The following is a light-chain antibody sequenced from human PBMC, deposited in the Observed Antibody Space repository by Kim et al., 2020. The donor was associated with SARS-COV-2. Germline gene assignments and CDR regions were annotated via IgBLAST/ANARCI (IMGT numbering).Light chain of an antibody. CDR1: GSDVGAYNY. J-gene: IGLJ2*01. Sequence: QSALTQPRSVSGSPGQSVSISCTGTGSDVGAYNYVSWYQQHPGEAPKLMIYDVTKRPSGVPDRFSGSKSGNTASLTISGLQTEDEADYYCCSYAGGYTHVLFGGETQLTVL. CDR2: DVT. V-gene: IGLV2-11*01. CDR3: CSYAGGYTHVL.